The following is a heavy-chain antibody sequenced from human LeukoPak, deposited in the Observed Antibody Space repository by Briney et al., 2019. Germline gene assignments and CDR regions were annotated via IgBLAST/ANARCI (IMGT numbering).Heavy chain of an antibody. J-gene: IGHJ4*02. D-gene: IGHD3-10*01. Sequence: ASVKVSCKASGYTFTSYGISWVRQAPGQGLEWMGWISAYNGNTNYAQKLQGRVSMTTDTSTSTAYMELRSLRSDDTAVYYCARAGRITMVRGPKVDYWGQGTLVTVSS. V-gene: IGHV1-18*01. CDR1: GYTFTSYG. CDR2: ISAYNGNT. CDR3: ARAGRITMVRGPKVDY.